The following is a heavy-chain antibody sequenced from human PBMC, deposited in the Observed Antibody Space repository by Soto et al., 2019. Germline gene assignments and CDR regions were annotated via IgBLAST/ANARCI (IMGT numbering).Heavy chain of an antibody. V-gene: IGHV3-74*01. CDR3: LRDQRHWNEFADQ. CDR1: GFAFGSYC. J-gene: IGHJ4*02. D-gene: IGHD1-1*01. Sequence: EVQLVESGGGLVQPGGSLRLSCAASGFAFGSYCMHWVRQAPGKGLVWVSRISQDGTIATQADSVKGRFTISRDNAKNTLYLQMNSLGADDTAVYYCLRDQRHWNEFADQWGQGTLVTVSS. CDR2: ISQDGTIA.